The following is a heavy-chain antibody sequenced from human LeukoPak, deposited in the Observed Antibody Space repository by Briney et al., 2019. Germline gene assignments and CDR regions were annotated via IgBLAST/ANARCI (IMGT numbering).Heavy chain of an antibody. V-gene: IGHV3-30*02. Sequence: GGSLRLSCVASGFTFNNYGMHWVRQAPGKGLEWVSFIRYDGTNLYYTNSVQGRLTISRDNSRSTLYLQMNSLKTEDTAMYYCAKGAPNLPDYWGQGTLVTVSS. CDR2: IRYDGTNL. J-gene: IGHJ4*02. CDR1: GFTFNNYG. CDR3: AKGAPNLPDY.